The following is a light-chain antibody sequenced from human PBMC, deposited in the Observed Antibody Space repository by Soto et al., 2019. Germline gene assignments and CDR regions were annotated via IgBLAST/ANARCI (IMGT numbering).Light chain of an antibody. CDR3: SSYTSSSTPVV. CDR1: SSDVGGYNH. Sequence: QSALTQPASVSGSPGQSITISCTGTSSDVGGYNHVSWYQHHPGKAPKFLIYDVTKRPSGVSNRFSGSKSGNTAFLTISGLQAEDEGDYYCSSYTSSSTPVVFGGGTKVTVL. CDR2: DVT. V-gene: IGLV2-14*03. J-gene: IGLJ2*01.